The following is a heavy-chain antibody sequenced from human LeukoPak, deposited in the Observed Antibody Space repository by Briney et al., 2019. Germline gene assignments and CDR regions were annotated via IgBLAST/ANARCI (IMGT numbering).Heavy chain of an antibody. CDR1: GFSFRTSW. V-gene: IGHV3-74*01. D-gene: IGHD3-9*01. Sequence: GGSLRPSCVASGFSFRTSWMHWVRHAPGKGLVWVSRIKTDGSGTNYVDSVKGRFTTSRDNAKNTLYLQMNSLRAEDTAVYYCATPKYYDILTGSPFDYWGQGTLVTVSS. J-gene: IGHJ4*02. CDR3: ATPKYYDILTGSPFDY. CDR2: IKTDGSGT.